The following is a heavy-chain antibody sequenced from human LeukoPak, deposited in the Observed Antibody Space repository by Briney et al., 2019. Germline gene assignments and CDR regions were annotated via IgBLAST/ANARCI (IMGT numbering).Heavy chain of an antibody. Sequence: GGSLRLSCAASGFTFNNYAMHWVRQAPGKGLEWVAVISYDGSNKYYVDSVKGRFTISRDNAKNSLYLQMNSLRAEDTAVYYCARDWGRTVVTGSLGYWGQGTLVTVSS. J-gene: IGHJ4*02. CDR1: GFTFNNYA. V-gene: IGHV3-30*03. CDR3: ARDWGRTVVTGSLGY. D-gene: IGHD4-23*01. CDR2: ISYDGSNK.